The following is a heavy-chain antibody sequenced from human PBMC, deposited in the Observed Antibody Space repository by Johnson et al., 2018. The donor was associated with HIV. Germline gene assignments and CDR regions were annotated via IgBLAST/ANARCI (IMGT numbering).Heavy chain of an antibody. D-gene: IGHD6-13*01. Sequence: QVQLVESGGGLVNPGGSLRLSCAASGFTFSDYYMSCIRQAPGKGLEWVSYISSSGNSMYYADSVKGRFTISRDNSKNTVYLQMNSLRPEDSAVYYCASFWGGGCWYAMGAFDIWGQGTMVTVSS. CDR2: ISSSGNSM. CDR1: GFTFSDYY. J-gene: IGHJ3*02. CDR3: ASFWGGGCWYAMGAFDI. V-gene: IGHV3-11*04.